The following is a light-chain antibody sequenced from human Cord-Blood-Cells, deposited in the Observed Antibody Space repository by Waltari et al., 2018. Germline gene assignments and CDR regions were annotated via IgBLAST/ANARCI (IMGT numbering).Light chain of an antibody. Sequence: QSALTQPASVSGSPGQSITISCTGTSSDVGGYNYVSWYQQHPSKAPKPMIYEVSNRPSGVSNRLSGSKSGNTASLTISGLQAEDEADYYCSSYTSSSTPFVFGTGTKVTVL. CDR1: SSDVGGYNY. CDR2: EVS. V-gene: IGLV2-14*01. CDR3: SSYTSSSTPFV. J-gene: IGLJ1*01.